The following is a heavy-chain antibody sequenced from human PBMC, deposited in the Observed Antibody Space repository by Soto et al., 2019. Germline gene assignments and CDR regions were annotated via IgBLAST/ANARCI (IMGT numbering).Heavy chain of an antibody. J-gene: IGHJ4*02. CDR2: ITPIFGTA. Sequence: GASVKVSCKASGGTFSSYAISWVRQAPGRGLEWMGGITPIFGTANYAQKSQGRVTITADESTSTAYMELSSLRSEDTAVYYCALIHYYGSGSYYYFDYWGQGTLVTVSS. D-gene: IGHD3-10*01. V-gene: IGHV1-69*13. CDR3: ALIHYYGSGSYYYFDY. CDR1: GGTFSSYA.